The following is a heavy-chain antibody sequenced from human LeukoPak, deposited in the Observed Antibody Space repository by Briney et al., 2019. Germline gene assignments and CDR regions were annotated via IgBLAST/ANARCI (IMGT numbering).Heavy chain of an antibody. CDR2: INPNSGGT. Sequence: ASVKVSCKASGGTFSSYAISWVRQAPGQGLEWMGWINPNSGGTTYAQKFQGRVTMTRDTSISTAYMELSRLRSDDTAVYYCARKVGYVHYFDYWGQGTLVTVSS. CDR3: ARKVGYVHYFDY. J-gene: IGHJ4*02. CDR1: GGTFSSYA. D-gene: IGHD5-12*01. V-gene: IGHV1-2*02.